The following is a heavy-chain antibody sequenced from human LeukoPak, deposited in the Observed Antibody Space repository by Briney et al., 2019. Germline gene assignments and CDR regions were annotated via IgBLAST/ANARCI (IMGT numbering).Heavy chain of an antibody. D-gene: IGHD6-13*01. CDR1: GGSISSRSYC. CDR2: IYYSGST. V-gene: IGHV4-39*01. CDR3: AGGIAAAGTGWFDP. J-gene: IGHJ5*02. Sequence: SETLSLTCTVSGGSISSRSYCWGWIRQPPGKGLEWIGSIYYSGSTYYNPPLKSRVAIFVDTSKNQFSLKLSSVTAADTAVYYCAGGIAAAGTGWFDPWGQGTLVTVSS.